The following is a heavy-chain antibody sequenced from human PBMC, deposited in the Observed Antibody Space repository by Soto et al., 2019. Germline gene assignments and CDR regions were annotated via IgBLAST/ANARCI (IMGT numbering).Heavy chain of an antibody. CDR2: INHSGST. CDR1: GGSFSGYY. CDR3: ARDKITGLFDY. J-gene: IGHJ4*02. D-gene: IGHD2-8*02. Sequence: SETLSLTCAVYGGSFSGYYWTWIRQPPGAGLEWIGEINHSGSTNYNPSLKRQDTISEDTSKNQFSLKLTSVTAADTAVYYCARDKITGLFDYWGQGTLVS. V-gene: IGHV4-34*01.